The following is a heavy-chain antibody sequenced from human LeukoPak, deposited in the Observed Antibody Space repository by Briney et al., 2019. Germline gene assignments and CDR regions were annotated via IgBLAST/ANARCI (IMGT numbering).Heavy chain of an antibody. CDR1: GDTSSSYA. D-gene: IGHD3-16*01. CDR2: IIPIYGTA. Sequence: SVKVSCKASGDTSSSYAISWVRQAPGQGLEWVGGIIPIYGTANYAQKCQGRVTITTDESTTTAYMELSSLRSEDTAVYYCARSPSAHWGRDYYYYMDVWGKGTTVIVSS. V-gene: IGHV1-69*05. CDR3: ARSPSAHWGRDYYYYMDV. J-gene: IGHJ6*03.